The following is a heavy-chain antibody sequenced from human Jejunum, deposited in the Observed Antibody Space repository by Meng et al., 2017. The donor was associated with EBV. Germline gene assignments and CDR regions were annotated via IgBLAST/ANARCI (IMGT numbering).Heavy chain of an antibody. Sequence: QVQLRGSGPGLVTPSGPLSLTCAVSGASLTGTNWWSWVRQPPGKGLEWIAEIWHGGNTNYNPALKSRVTISVDKSNNQFSLKLASVTAADTAVYFCARGNAYNVPSFDYWGQGTLVTVSS. CDR2: IWHGGNT. D-gene: IGHD5-24*01. CDR3: ARGNAYNVPSFDY. V-gene: IGHV4-4*02. CDR1: GASLTGTNW. J-gene: IGHJ4*02.